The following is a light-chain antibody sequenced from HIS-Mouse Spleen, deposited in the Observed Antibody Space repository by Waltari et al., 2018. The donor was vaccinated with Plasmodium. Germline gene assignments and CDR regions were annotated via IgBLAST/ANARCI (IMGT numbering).Light chain of an antibody. CDR1: SLRSYY. CDR2: GKN. V-gene: IGLV3-19*01. J-gene: IGLJ3*02. Sequence: SSELTQDPAVSVALGPTVRITCQGASLRSYYARWYQQKPGQAPVLVIYGKNNRPSGIPDRFSGSSSGNTASLTITGAQAEDEADYYCNSRDSSGNHQVFGGGTKLTVL. CDR3: NSRDSSGNHQV.